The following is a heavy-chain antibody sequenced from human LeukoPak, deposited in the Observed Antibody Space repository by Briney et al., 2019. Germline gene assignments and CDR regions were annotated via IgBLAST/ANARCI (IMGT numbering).Heavy chain of an antibody. CDR1: GFTFSSYG. V-gene: IGHV3-30*02. Sequence: GGSLRLSCAASGFTFSSYGMHWVRQAPGKGLERVAFIRYDGSNKYYADSVKGRFTISRDNAKNSLYLQMNSLRAEDTAVYYCARDEIVGATYFDYWGQGTLVTVSS. J-gene: IGHJ4*02. D-gene: IGHD1-26*01. CDR2: IRYDGSNK. CDR3: ARDEIVGATYFDY.